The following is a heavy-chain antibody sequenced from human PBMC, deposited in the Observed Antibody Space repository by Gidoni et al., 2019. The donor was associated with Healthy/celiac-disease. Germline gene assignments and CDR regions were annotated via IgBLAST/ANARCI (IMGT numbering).Heavy chain of an antibody. V-gene: IGHV4-59*01. CDR3: ARTWDSRLGSGAFDI. Sequence: QVQLQESGPGLVKPSETLSLTCTVSGGSISSYYWSWIRQPPGKGLEWIGYIYYSGSTNYNPSLKSRVTISVDTSKNQFSLKLSSVTAADTAVYYCARTWDSRLGSGAFDIWGQGTMVTVSS. J-gene: IGHJ3*02. CDR2: IYYSGST. CDR1: GGSISSYY. D-gene: IGHD3-10*01.